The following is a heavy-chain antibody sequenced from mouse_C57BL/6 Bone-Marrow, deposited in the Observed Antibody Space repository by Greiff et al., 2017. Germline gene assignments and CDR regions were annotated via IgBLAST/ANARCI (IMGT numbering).Heavy chain of an antibody. CDR2: IYPGSGST. Sequence: VQLQQSGAELVKPGASVKMSCKASGYTFTSYWITWVKQRTGQGLEWIGDIYPGSGSTNYNEKFKSKATLTVDTSSSTAYMQLSSLTSEDSAVYYCARYGSSGDYFDYWGQGTTLTVSS. J-gene: IGHJ2*01. D-gene: IGHD1-1*01. V-gene: IGHV1-55*01. CDR1: GYTFTSYW. CDR3: ARYGSSGDYFDY.